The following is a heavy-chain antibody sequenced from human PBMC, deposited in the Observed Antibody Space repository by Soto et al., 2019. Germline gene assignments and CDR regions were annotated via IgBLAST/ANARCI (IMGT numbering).Heavy chain of an antibody. Sequence: QVQLVQSGAEVQKPGSSVKVSCKASGGTFSSYAISWVRQAPGQGLEWMGGIIPISGTANYAQKFQCRVTITADESTSTAYMKLRRRRSEETAVYYCAGSQVRSTWLEAYCYYCYGMDVWGQGTTFTVSS. D-gene: IGHD2-2*01. CDR2: IIPISGTA. CDR1: GGTFSSYA. CDR3: AGSQVRSTWLEAYCYYCYGMDV. V-gene: IGHV1-69*01. J-gene: IGHJ6*02.